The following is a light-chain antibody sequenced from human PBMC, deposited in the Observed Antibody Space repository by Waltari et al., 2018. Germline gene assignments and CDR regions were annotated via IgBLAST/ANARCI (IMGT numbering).Light chain of an antibody. V-gene: IGKV3-20*01. CDR1: QSLSSSY. Sequence: EIVLTQSPGTLSLSPGERATLSCRASQSLSSSYLVWYQQKPGQAPRLLIYGASTRATGIPDRFRGSGSGTDFSLTISSLEPEDFAVYYCQQYASSPETFGQGTKVEIK. CDR3: QQYASSPET. J-gene: IGKJ1*01. CDR2: GAS.